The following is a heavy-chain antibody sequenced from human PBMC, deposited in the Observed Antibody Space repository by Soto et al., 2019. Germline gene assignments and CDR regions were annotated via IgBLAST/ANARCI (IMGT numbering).Heavy chain of an antibody. CDR2: INHSGST. J-gene: IGHJ5*02. V-gene: IGHV4-34*01. CDR3: AAVRGWQYNWFDP. D-gene: IGHD2-15*01. Sequence: SETLSLTCAVYGGSFSGYYWRWIRQPPGKGLEWIGEINHSGSTNYNPSLKSRVTISVDTSKNQFSLKLSSVTAADTAVYYCAAVRGWQYNWFDPWGQGTLVTVSS. CDR1: GGSFSGYY.